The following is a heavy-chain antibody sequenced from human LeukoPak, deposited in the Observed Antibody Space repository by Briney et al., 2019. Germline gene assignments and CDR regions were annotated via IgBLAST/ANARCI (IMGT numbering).Heavy chain of an antibody. D-gene: IGHD7-27*01. V-gene: IGHV4-59*02. CDR1: GGSVSDYY. J-gene: IGHJ4*02. Sequence: PSETLSLTCTISGGSVSDYYWSWIRQSPGKGLEWIGYIYHTGSTSYSPSLKSRVTISADTSQNQFSLKLSSVTAADTAVYYCASRKLGNDYWGQGTLVTVSA. CDR3: ASRKLGNDY. CDR2: IYHTGST.